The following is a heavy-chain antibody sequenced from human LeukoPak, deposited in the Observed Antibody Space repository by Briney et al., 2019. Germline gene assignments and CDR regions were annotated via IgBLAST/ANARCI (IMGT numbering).Heavy chain of an antibody. D-gene: IGHD3-10*01. CDR3: ARDRGSGSYYKNY. CDR2: IIPIPGIA. J-gene: IGHJ4*02. V-gene: IGHV1-69*04. CDR1: GGTFSSYA. Sequence: SVKVSCKASGGTFSSYAISWVRQAPGQGLEWMGRIIPIPGIANYAQKFQGRVTITADKSTSTAYMELSSLRSEDTAVYYCARDRGSGSYYKNYWGQGTLVTVSS.